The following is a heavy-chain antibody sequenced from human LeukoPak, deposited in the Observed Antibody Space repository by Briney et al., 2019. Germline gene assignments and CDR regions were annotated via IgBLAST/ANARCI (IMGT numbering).Heavy chain of an antibody. J-gene: IGHJ4*02. CDR3: ARDRGWLVDY. CDR2: SYYSGST. CDR1: GDSVNSYY. V-gene: IGHV4-59*02. Sequence: PSETLSLTCTVSGDSVNSYYWTWIRQPPGKGLEWIGNSYYSGSTKHSPSLKSRVTISVDMSKNQFSLKLSSVTTADTAVYYCARDRGWLVDYWGQGSLVTVSS. D-gene: IGHD6-19*01.